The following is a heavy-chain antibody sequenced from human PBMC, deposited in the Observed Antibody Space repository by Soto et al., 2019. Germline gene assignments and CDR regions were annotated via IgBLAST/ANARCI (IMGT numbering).Heavy chain of an antibody. J-gene: IGHJ4*02. CDR3: AKSEGRDGYRFDY. V-gene: IGHV1-69*13. Sequence: SVKVSCKASGVTFNRQDMRWVRQAPGQGLEWMGGIIPMFGTPHYAEKFQDRVTITADESTGTAYLELSSLTSEDTAVYYCAKSEGRDGYRFDYWGPGTLVTVSS. CDR2: IIPMFGTP. D-gene: IGHD5-12*01. CDR1: GVTFNRQD.